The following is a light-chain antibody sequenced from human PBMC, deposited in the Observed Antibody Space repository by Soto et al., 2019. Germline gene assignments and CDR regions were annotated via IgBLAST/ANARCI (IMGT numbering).Light chain of an antibody. CDR1: SGSIASNY. Sequence: NFMLTQPHSVSESPGKTVTISCTGSSGSIASNYVQWYQQRPGSAPTTVICENDQRPSGVPDRFSGSIDSSSNSASLTISGLKTEDEADYYCQSYDADFVIFGGGTKLTVL. CDR2: END. J-gene: IGLJ2*01. CDR3: QSYDADFVI. V-gene: IGLV6-57*02.